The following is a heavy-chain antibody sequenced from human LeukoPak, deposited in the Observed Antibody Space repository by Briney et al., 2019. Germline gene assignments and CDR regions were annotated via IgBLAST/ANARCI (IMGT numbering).Heavy chain of an antibody. Sequence: PSETPSLTCAVYGGSFSGYYWSWIRQPPGKGLEWIGEINHSGSTNYNPSLKSRVTISVDTSKNQFSLKLSSVTAADTAVYYCARGTRWLQLNYWGQGTLVTVSS. CDR1: GGSFSGYY. CDR3: ARGTRWLQLNY. V-gene: IGHV4-34*01. CDR2: INHSGST. J-gene: IGHJ4*02. D-gene: IGHD5-24*01.